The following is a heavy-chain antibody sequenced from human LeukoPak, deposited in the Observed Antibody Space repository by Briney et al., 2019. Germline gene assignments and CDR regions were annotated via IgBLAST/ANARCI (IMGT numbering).Heavy chain of an antibody. Sequence: PGGSLRLSCAASGFTFSSYAMSWVRQAPGKGLEWVSAISDSGGRTYYADSVKGRFTISRDNSKNTLYLQMNSLRSDDTAIYYCAKRGHTGSYYAAFDYWGQGTLVTVSS. CDR1: GFTFSSYA. J-gene: IGHJ4*02. CDR3: AKRGHTGSYYAAFDY. V-gene: IGHV3-23*01. D-gene: IGHD1-26*01. CDR2: ISDSGGRT.